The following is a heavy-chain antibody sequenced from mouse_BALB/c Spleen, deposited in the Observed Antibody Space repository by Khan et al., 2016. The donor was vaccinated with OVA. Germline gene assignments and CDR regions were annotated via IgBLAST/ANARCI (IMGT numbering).Heavy chain of an antibody. V-gene: IGHV5-6*01. J-gene: IGHJ3*01. D-gene: IGHD2-12*01. CDR3: ADQLVWLFDY. Sequence: EVELVESGGDLVKPGGSLKLSCAASGFTFSSYSMSCVRQTPDKRMQRVAPISSCGDHTSYPDSLTGRFSISRDNAKNTLYLQMSDVESEDTSMYDSADQLVWLFDYWGQGTLVTVSA. CDR2: ISSCGDHT. CDR1: GFTFSSYS.